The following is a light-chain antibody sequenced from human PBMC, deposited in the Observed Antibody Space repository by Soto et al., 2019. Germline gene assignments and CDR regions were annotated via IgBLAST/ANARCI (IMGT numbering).Light chain of an antibody. CDR3: ATWDDSLNGWV. CDR1: SSNIDSNT. J-gene: IGLJ3*02. CDR2: SNH. Sequence: QSVLTQPPSASGAPGQRVTISCSRSSSNIDSNTVHWYQQLPGKAPKLLIYSNHQRPSGVPDRFSGSKSGTSASLAISGLQSEDEADYHCATWDDSLNGWVFGGGTKLTVL. V-gene: IGLV1-44*01.